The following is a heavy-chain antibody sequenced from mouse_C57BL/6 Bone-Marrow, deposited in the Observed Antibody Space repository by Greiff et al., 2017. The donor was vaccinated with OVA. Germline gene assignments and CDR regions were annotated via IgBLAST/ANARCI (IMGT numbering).Heavy chain of an antibody. CDR2: LYPSDSET. D-gene: IGHD3-1*01. CDR1: GYTFTSYW. CDR3: AREGYRAWFAY. Sequence: QVQLQQPGAELVRPGSSVKLSCKASGYTFTSYWMDWVKQRPGQGLEWIGNLYPSDSETHYNQKFKDKATLTVDKSSSTSYMQLSSLTSEDSAVYYCAREGYRAWFAYWGQGTLVTVSA. J-gene: IGHJ3*01. V-gene: IGHV1-61*01.